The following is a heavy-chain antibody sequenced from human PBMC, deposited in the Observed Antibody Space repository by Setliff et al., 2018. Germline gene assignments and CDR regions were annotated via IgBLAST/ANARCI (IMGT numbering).Heavy chain of an antibody. V-gene: IGHV3-49*04. D-gene: IGHD3-22*01. CDR1: GFTFGDYA. Sequence: GGSLRLSCTASGFTFGDYAMSWVRQAPGKGLEWVGFIRSKAYGGTTEYAASVKGRFTISRDDSKSIAYLQMNSLKTEDTAVYYCTRAPNSHYSSGYSPRYFDPWGRGTLVTVSS. CDR3: TRAPNSHYSSGYSPRYFDP. CDR2: IRSKAYGGTT. J-gene: IGHJ2*01.